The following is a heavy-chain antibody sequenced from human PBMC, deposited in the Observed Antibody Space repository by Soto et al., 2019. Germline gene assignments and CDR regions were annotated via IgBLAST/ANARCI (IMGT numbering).Heavy chain of an antibody. V-gene: IGHV4-39*01. CDR2: IYYSGST. CDR3: ARQAGPRIQLWLLDY. J-gene: IGHJ4*02. CDR1: GGSISSSSYY. Sequence: PSETLSLTCTVPGGSISSSSYYWGWIRQPPGKGLEWIGSIYYSGSTYYNPSLKSRVTISVDTSKNQFSLKLSSVTAADTAVYYCARQAGPRIQLWLLDYWGQGTLVT. D-gene: IGHD5-18*01.